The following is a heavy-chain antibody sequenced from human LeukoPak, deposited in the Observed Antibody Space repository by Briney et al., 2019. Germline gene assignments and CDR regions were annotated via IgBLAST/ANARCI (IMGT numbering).Heavy chain of an antibody. CDR3: ARIKTKSDWFGELHAAFDI. Sequence: SGPTLVKPTQTLTLTCTFSGFSLSTSGVGVGWIRQPPGKALEWLALIYWDDDKRYSPSLKSSLTITKDTSKNQVVLTMTNMDPADTASYYCARIKTKSDWFGELHAAFDIWGQGTMVSVCS. CDR2: IYWDDDK. CDR1: GFSLSTSGVG. J-gene: IGHJ3*02. V-gene: IGHV2-5*02. D-gene: IGHD3-10*01.